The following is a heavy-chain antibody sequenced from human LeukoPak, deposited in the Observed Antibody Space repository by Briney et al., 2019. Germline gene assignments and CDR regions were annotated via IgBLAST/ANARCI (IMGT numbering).Heavy chain of an antibody. D-gene: IGHD2-2*01. J-gene: IGHJ2*01. Sequence: SETLSLTCTVSGGSISSYYWSWVRQPPGKGLEWIGYIYYSGFTNYNPSLKSRVTISVDTSKNQFSLKLSSVTAADTAVYYCAREGCSSTTCYPWYFNLWGRGTLVTVSS. CDR2: IYYSGFT. CDR3: AREGCSSTTCYPWYFNL. V-gene: IGHV4-59*01. CDR1: GGSISSYY.